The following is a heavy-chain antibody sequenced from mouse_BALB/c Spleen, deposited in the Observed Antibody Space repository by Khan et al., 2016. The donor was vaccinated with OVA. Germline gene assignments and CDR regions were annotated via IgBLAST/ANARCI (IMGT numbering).Heavy chain of an antibody. J-gene: IGHJ4*01. CDR3: ARWFDGYSSLYAMDY. CDR2: IWSDGST. Sequence: QVQLKQSGPGLVAPSQSLSITCTVSGFSLTNYGVHWVRQPPGKGLEWLVVIWSDGSTNYNSVLKSRLSISKVNSKSQVFLKMNSRQTDDTAIYYCARWFDGYSSLYAMDYWGQGTSVTVSS. D-gene: IGHD2-3*01. V-gene: IGHV2-6*02. CDR1: GFSLTNYG.